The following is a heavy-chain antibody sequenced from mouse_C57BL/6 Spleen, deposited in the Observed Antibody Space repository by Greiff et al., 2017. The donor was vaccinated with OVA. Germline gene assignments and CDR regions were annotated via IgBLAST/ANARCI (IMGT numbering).Heavy chain of an antibody. CDR3: ARHSNYEGGSAMDY. CDR2: ISRGSSTI. Sequence: EVKVVESGGGLVKPGGSLKLSCAASGFTFSDYGMHWVRQAPEQGLEWVAYISRGSSTIYYADTVKGRSTISRDNAKNTLFMQITSLRCEDTAMYYCARHSNYEGGSAMDYWGQGTSVTVSS. D-gene: IGHD2-5*01. CDR1: GFTFSDYG. J-gene: IGHJ4*01. V-gene: IGHV5-17*01.